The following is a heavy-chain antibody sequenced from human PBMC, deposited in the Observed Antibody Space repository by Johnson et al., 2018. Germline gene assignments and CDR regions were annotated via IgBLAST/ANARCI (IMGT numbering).Heavy chain of an antibody. CDR1: GFTFSSYA. D-gene: IGHD3-16*01. CDR3: ARGVMGYYGMDV. CDR2: ISYDGSNK. J-gene: IGHJ6*02. V-gene: IGHV3-30*14. Sequence: QVQLVESGGGVVQPGRSLRLSCAASGFTFSSYAMHWVRQAPGKGLEWVAVISYDGSNKYYADSVKGRFTISRDNSKNTLYLQMNSLRAGDTAVYYCARGVMGYYGMDVWGQGTTVTVSS.